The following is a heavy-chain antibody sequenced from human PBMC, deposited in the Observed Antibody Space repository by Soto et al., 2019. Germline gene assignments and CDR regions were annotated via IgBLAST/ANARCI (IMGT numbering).Heavy chain of an antibody. D-gene: IGHD3-10*01. CDR3: TRDGGGLAY. CDR1: GFTFSDYR. CDR2: INNDGTGI. V-gene: IGHV3-74*01. Sequence: EVQLVESGGGLFQPGGSLRLSCAAAGFTFSDYRMHLVRQAPGKGLVWVSRINNDGTGITYAESVKGRFNISRDNAKNTLYLQMSSLRAEDTDVYYCTRDGGGLAYWGQGTLVTVSS. J-gene: IGHJ4*02.